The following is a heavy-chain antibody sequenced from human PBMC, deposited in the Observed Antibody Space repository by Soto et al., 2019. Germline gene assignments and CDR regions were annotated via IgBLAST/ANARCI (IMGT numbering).Heavy chain of an antibody. J-gene: IGHJ4*02. CDR3: ARERGVVVAATRYFDY. Sequence: QVQLVESGGGVVQPGRSLRLSCAASGFTFSSYGMHWVRQAPGKGLEWVAVIWYDGSNKYYADSVKGRFTISRDNSKNTLYLQMNSLRAEDTAEYYCARERGVVVAATRYFDYWGQGTLVTVSS. CDR2: IWYDGSNK. V-gene: IGHV3-33*01. D-gene: IGHD2-15*01. CDR1: GFTFSSYG.